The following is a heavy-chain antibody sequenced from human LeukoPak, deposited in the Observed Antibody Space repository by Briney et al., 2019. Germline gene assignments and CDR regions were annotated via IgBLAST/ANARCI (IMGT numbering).Heavy chain of an antibody. CDR1: GGSISSYY. CDR2: IYTSGST. Sequence: SETLPLTCTVSGGSISSYYWSWIRQPAGKGLEWIGRIYTSGSTNYNPSLKSRVTMSVDTSKNQFSLKLSSVTAADTAVYYCARHSGWYDVPYIDYWGQGTLVTVSS. D-gene: IGHD6-19*01. CDR3: ARHSGWYDVPYIDY. V-gene: IGHV4-4*07. J-gene: IGHJ4*02.